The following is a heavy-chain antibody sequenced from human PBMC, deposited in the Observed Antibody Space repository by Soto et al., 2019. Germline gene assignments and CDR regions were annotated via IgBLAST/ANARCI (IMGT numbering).Heavy chain of an antibody. V-gene: IGHV3-74*01. CDR1: GFTFSNYW. D-gene: IGHD3-16*01. CDR3: ATVKLGRYDWFDP. CDR2: INPDGSRT. Sequence: EVQLVESGGGLVQPGGSLRLSCAASGFTFSNYWMNWVRQAPGKGLMWVSRINPDGSRTTYADSVKGRFAISRDNDKNTLYVQMNSLRADDTSVYYCATVKLGRYDWFDPWGQGTLVTVSS. J-gene: IGHJ5*02.